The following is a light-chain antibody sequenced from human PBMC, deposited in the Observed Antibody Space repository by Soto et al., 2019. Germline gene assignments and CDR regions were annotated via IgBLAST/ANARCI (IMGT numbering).Light chain of an antibody. CDR3: SSYRISNTRQIV. CDR1: SSDVVSYNY. Sequence: QSALTQPASVSGSPGQSITISCTGTSSDVVSYNYVSWYQHRPGKAPKLMIYDVSNRPSGVSNRFSGSKSGNTASLSISGLQPEDEADYYCSSYRISNTRQIVCGTGTKVTVL. CDR2: DVS. V-gene: IGLV2-14*03. J-gene: IGLJ1*01.